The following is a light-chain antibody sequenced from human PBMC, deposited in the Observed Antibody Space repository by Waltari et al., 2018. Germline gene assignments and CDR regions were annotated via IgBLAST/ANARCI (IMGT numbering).Light chain of an antibody. Sequence: QSALTQPASVSGSPGQSLTIPCTGTTSDVGSYNLGSWYQKHPGKAPNLTLSEVTKRPSRVPNRFSGSKSGNTASLTISGLQAEDEADYYCSSYAGGSTVIFGGGTKVTVL. J-gene: IGLJ2*01. V-gene: IGLV2-23*02. CDR2: EVT. CDR3: SSYAGGSTVI. CDR1: TSDVGSYNL.